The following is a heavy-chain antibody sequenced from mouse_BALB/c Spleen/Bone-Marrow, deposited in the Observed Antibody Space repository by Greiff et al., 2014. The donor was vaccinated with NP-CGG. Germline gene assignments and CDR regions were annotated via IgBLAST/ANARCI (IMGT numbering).Heavy chain of an antibody. CDR2: INPSNGRT. CDR3: AREGHYYGYDYFDY. J-gene: IGHJ2*01. Sequence: QVQLQQSGAELVKPGASVKLSCKASGYTFTSYWMHWVKQRPGQGLEWIGEINPSNGRTNYNEKFKSKATLTVDKSSSTADMQLSSLTSEDSAVYYCAREGHYYGYDYFDYWGQGTTLTVSS. V-gene: IGHV1S81*02. D-gene: IGHD1-2*01. CDR1: GYTFTSYW.